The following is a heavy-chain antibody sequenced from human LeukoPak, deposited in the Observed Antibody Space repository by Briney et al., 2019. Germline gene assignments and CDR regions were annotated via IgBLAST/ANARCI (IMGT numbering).Heavy chain of an antibody. V-gene: IGHV4-59*12. CDR2: IYYSGST. CDR3: ARAGSIAVALDY. J-gene: IGHJ4*02. Sequence: GSLRLSCAASGFTFSTYNMNWVRQPPGKGLEWIGSIYYSGSTNYNPSLKSRVTMSVDTSKNQFSLKLSSVTAADTAVYYCARAGSIAVALDYWGQGTLVTVSS. D-gene: IGHD6-19*01. CDR1: GFTFSTYN.